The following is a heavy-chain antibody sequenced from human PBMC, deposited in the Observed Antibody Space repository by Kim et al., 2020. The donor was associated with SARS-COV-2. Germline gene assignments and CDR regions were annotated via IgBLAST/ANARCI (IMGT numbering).Heavy chain of an antibody. Sequence: GGSLRLSCAASGFTFDDYAMHWVRQAPGKGLEWVSGISWNSGSIGYADSVKGRFTISRDNAKNSLYLQMNSLRAEDTALYYCAKARVGVVIIGYFDYWGQGTLVTVSS. J-gene: IGHJ4*02. CDR1: GFTFDDYA. CDR2: ISWNSGSI. V-gene: IGHV3-9*01. CDR3: AKARVGVVIIGYFDY. D-gene: IGHD3-3*01.